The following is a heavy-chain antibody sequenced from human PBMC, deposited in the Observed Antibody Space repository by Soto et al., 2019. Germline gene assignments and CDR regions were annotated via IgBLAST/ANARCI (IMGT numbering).Heavy chain of an antibody. Sequence: GGSLRLSCAASGFTFSSYAMSWVRQAPGKGLEWVSAISGSGGSTYYADSVKGRFTISRDNSKNTLYLQMNSLRAEDTAVYYCAREVKTAATSRRGFDPWGQGTLVTVSS. CDR3: AREVKTAATSRRGFDP. CDR2: ISGSGGST. D-gene: IGHD2-15*01. J-gene: IGHJ5*02. V-gene: IGHV3-23*01. CDR1: GFTFSSYA.